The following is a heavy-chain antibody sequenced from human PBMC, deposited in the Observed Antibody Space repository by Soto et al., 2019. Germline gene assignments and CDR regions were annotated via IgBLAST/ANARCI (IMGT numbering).Heavy chain of an antibody. J-gene: IGHJ4*02. CDR2: ISAYNGNT. D-gene: IGHD3-22*01. CDR3: ARDFYYYDSSGYYY. Sequence: SPVKVSCKASGYTFTSYGISWVRQAPGQGLEWMGWISAYNGNTNYAKKLQGRVTMTTDPSPSTAYMELRSLRSDDTAVYYCARDFYYYDSSGYYYWGQGTLVTVSS. CDR1: GYTFTSYG. V-gene: IGHV1-18*04.